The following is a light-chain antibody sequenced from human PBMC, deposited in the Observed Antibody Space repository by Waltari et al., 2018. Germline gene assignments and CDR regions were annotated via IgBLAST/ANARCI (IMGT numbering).Light chain of an antibody. Sequence: QSALTQPASVSWSPGQSITISCTGTSGDIGNYKFVSWYQQEPGRAPKLIVYDVSQRPSGVSNRFSGSKSGNTASLTISGLQAEEEADYYCSSYTTASSWVFGGGTKLTVL. J-gene: IGLJ3*02. CDR1: SGDIGNYKF. V-gene: IGLV2-14*01. CDR3: SSYTTASSWV. CDR2: DVS.